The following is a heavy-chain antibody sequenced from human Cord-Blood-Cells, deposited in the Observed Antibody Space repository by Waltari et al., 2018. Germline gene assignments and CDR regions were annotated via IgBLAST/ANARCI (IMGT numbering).Heavy chain of an antibody. CDR2: INHSGIT. J-gene: IGHJ4*02. D-gene: IGHD2-2*01. Sequence: QVQLQQWGAGLLKPSETLSLTCAVYGGSFSGYYWGWIRQPPGKGLGWIREINHSGITNSNPSLNGRVPISVDTAKNPFSLKLSSVTAADTAVYYCAGAPVDLDYWGQGTLVTVSS. CDR3: AGAPVDLDY. V-gene: IGHV4-34*01. CDR1: GGSFSGYY.